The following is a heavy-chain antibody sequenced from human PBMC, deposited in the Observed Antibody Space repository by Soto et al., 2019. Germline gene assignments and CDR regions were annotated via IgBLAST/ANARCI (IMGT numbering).Heavy chain of an antibody. V-gene: IGHV3-21*01. J-gene: IGHJ4*02. CDR2: ISSSSSYI. CDR1: GFTFSSYS. CDR3: ARDNILLWFGESTGTRGSYYFDY. D-gene: IGHD3-10*01. Sequence: GGSLSLSCAASGFTFSSYSMNWVRQAPGKGLEWVSSISSSSSYIYYADSVKGRFTISRDNAKNSLYLQMNSLRAEDTAVYYCARDNILLWFGESTGTRGSYYFDYWGQGTLVTVSS.